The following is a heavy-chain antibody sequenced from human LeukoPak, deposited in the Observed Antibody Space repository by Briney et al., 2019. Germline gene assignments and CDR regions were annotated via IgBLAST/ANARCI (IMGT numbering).Heavy chain of an antibody. CDR1: GYTFTGYY. CDR2: INPNSGGT. D-gene: IGHD6-19*01. V-gene: IGHV1-2*06. Sequence: ASVKVSCKASGYTFTGYYMHWVRQAPGQGLEWMGRINPNSGGTNYAQKFQGRVTMTRDTSISTAYMELSRLRPDDTAVYYCARLAVAGAHYYYYMDVWGKGTTVTVSS. CDR3: ARLAVAGAHYYYYMDV. J-gene: IGHJ6*03.